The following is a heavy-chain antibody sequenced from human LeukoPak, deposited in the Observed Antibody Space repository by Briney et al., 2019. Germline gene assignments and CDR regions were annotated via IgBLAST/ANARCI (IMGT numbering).Heavy chain of an antibody. V-gene: IGHV3-21*01. CDR3: ARDSVWRGPPIAVAGTDF. CDR2: ISPSSTYI. Sequence: GGSLRLSCAASGFTFSSYSMNWVRQAPGKGLEWVSSISPSSTYIYYADSMKGRFTISRDNAKNSLYLQMNSLRSEDTAVYYCARDSVWRGPPIAVAGTDFWGRGTLVTVSS. D-gene: IGHD6-19*01. J-gene: IGHJ4*02. CDR1: GFTFSSYS.